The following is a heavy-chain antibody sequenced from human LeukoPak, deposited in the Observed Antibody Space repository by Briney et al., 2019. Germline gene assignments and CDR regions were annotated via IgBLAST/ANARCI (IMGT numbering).Heavy chain of an antibody. CDR2: ISPSSHYI. CDR1: GFTFSNYS. CDR3: ARDRHTAMVYYYYYMDV. Sequence: GGSLRLSCAGSGFTFSNYSINWVRQAPGRGLEWVSSISPSSHYIYYADSVRGRFTISRDNARNSLYLQMNSLRDEDTAVYYCARDRHTAMVYYYYYMDVWGTGTTVTVSS. V-gene: IGHV3-21*04. D-gene: IGHD5-18*01. J-gene: IGHJ6*03.